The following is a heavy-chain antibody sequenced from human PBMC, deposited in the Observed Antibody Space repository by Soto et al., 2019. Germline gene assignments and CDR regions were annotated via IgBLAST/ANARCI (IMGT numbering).Heavy chain of an antibody. Sequence: EVQLLESGGGFVQPGGSLRLSCAASGFTFSSYAMSWVRQAPGKGLEWVSAISGSGGSTYYADSVKSRFTITRDNSKNTLYLQMNSLRAEDTAVYYCAKSPPTRYDYGDYAFDYWGQGTLVTVSS. CDR3: AKSPPTRYDYGDYAFDY. V-gene: IGHV3-23*01. CDR2: ISGSGGST. D-gene: IGHD4-17*01. CDR1: GFTFSSYA. J-gene: IGHJ4*02.